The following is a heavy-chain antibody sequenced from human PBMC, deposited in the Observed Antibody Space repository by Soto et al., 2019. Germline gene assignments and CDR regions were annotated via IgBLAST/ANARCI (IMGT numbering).Heavy chain of an antibody. Sequence: ASVKVSCKASGYTFTGYAMHWVRQASGQRLEWMGWINAGNGNTKYSQKFQGRVTITRDTSASTAYMELSSLRSEDTGVYYCARAVAVPADFDYWGQGTLVTVSS. CDR1: GYTFTGYA. J-gene: IGHJ4*02. V-gene: IGHV1-3*01. CDR2: INAGNGNT. D-gene: IGHD6-19*01. CDR3: ARAVAVPADFDY.